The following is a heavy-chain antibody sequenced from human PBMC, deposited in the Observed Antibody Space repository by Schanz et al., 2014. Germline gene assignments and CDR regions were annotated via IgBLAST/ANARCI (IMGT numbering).Heavy chain of an antibody. D-gene: IGHD3-10*01. Sequence: QVQLVESGGGLVKPGGSLRLSCAASGFTFSHYYMSWIRQAPGKGMECIAYINAGSSHTYFAESVKGRFTISRDNAKNSLYLQMNSLGLEDTGVYFCAKGSGSGTYSHLDYWGQGTLVTVSS. CDR3: AKGSGSGTYSHLDY. V-gene: IGHV3-11*06. CDR1: GFTFSHYY. CDR2: INAGSSHT. J-gene: IGHJ4*02.